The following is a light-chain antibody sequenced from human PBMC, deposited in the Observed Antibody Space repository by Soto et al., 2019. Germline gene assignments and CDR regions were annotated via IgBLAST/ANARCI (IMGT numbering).Light chain of an antibody. Sequence: EIVMTQYPATLSASPGERATLSCRASQSVRTNLAWYQQKPGQAPRLLIHGAFTRATGIPARFSGSGSGTEFTLTISSLQSEDFAIYYCHQYDNWPGAFGQGTKVDIK. CDR3: HQYDNWPGA. V-gene: IGKV3-15*01. J-gene: IGKJ1*01. CDR2: GAF. CDR1: QSVRTN.